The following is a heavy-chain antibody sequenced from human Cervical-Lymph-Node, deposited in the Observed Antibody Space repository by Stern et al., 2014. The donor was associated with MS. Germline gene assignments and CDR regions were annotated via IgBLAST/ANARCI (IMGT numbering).Heavy chain of an antibody. Sequence: VQLVQSGAEVKKPGSSVKVSCKASGGTFSSFAINWVRQAPGQGLEWMGGIIPIFGAANYAQKFHIRVNITADESTTTAFMELSSLRSEDTAIYYCARATVARGAFDVWGQGTMVTVSS. CDR1: GGTFSSFA. J-gene: IGHJ3*01. CDR2: IIPIFGAA. CDR3: ARATVARGAFDV. V-gene: IGHV1-69*01. D-gene: IGHD4-23*01.